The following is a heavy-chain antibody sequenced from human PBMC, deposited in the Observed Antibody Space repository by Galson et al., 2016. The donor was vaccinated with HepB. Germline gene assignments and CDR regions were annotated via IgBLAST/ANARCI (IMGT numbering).Heavy chain of an antibody. D-gene: IGHD6-19*01. J-gene: IGHJ4*02. CDR2: IDGPTRNT. Sequence: SLRLSCAASGSTFRNYALSWVRRAPGKGLEWVSHIDGPTRNTHYADSVRGRFSIYRDNSRDTLYLQMDSLTAEDSAIYYCTTWLSHHFDYWGQGTRVTVSS. V-gene: IGHV3-23*01. CDR3: TTWLSHHFDY. CDR1: GSTFRNYA.